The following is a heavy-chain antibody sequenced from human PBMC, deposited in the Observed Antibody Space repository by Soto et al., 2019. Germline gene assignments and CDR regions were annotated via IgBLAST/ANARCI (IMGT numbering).Heavy chain of an antibody. CDR3: ARLVRGYCSSTSCYATDAFDI. Sequence: QVQLQESGPGLVKPSETLSLTCTVSGGSISSYYWSWIRQPPGKGLEWIGYIYYSGSTNYNPSLTSRVTISVDTSKNQFSLKLSSVTAADTAVYYCARLVRGYCSSTSCYATDAFDIWGQGTMVTVSS. D-gene: IGHD2-2*01. CDR2: IYYSGST. J-gene: IGHJ3*02. CDR1: GGSISSYY. V-gene: IGHV4-59*08.